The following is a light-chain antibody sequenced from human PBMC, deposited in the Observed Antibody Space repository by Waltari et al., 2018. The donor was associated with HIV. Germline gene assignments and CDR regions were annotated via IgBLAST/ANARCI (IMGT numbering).Light chain of an antibody. J-gene: IGLJ3*02. CDR1: SSDTGPYNY. CDR2: DVS. V-gene: IGLV2-11*01. CDR3: CSYAGMYTWV. Sequence: QSSLTQPRSVSGSPGQSVTISCSGTSSDTGPYNYVSWYQQHPGKAPKDMIYDVSTRPSGVPDRFSGSKSGKTASLTISGLQAEDEADYYCCSYAGMYTWVFGGGTKLTVL.